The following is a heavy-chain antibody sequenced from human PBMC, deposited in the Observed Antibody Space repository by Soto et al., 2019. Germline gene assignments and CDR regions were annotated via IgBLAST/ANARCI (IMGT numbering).Heavy chain of an antibody. CDR1: GFTFNNHN. Sequence: GGSLRLSCAASGFTFNNHNMNWVRQAPGKGLEWVSYISSSSSVIYYGDSAKGRFTIYRDNAKNSLYLQMNTLRDEDTAVYYCAADTVGLFDIWGQGTMVTVSS. CDR2: ISSSSSVI. V-gene: IGHV3-48*02. J-gene: IGHJ3*02. CDR3: AADTVGLFDI. D-gene: IGHD2-15*01.